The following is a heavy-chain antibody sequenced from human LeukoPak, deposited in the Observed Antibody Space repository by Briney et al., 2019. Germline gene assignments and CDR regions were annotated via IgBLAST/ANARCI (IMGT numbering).Heavy chain of an antibody. CDR3: AKVRGSGSYYRRGYFDY. V-gene: IGHV3-23*01. CDR2: ISGSGGST. J-gene: IGHJ4*02. CDR1: GFTFSSYA. Sequence: GSLRLSRAASGFTFSSYAMSWVRQAPGKGLEWVSAISGSGGSTYYADSVKGRFTISRDNSKNTLYLQMNSLRAEDTAVYYCAKVRGSGSYYRRGYFDYWGQGTLVTVSS. D-gene: IGHD3-10*01.